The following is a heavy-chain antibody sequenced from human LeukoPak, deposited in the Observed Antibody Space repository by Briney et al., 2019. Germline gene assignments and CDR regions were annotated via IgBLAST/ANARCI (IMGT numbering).Heavy chain of an antibody. CDR2: IIPILGIA. CDR3: ARDRDYYDSSGYYLDY. D-gene: IGHD3-22*01. V-gene: IGHV1-69*04. Sequence: SVKVSCKASGGTFSSYAISWVRQAPGQGLEWMGRIIPILGIANYAQKFQGRVAITADKSTSTAYMELSSLRPEDTAVYYCARDRDYYDSSGYYLDYWGQGTLVTVSS. J-gene: IGHJ4*02. CDR1: GGTFSSYA.